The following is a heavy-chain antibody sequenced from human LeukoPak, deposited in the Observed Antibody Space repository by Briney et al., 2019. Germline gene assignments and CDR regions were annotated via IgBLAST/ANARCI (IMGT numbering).Heavy chain of an antibody. CDR2: IYYSGST. J-gene: IGHJ5*02. D-gene: IGHD3-22*01. CDR1: GGSISSYY. Sequence: PSETLSLTCTVSGGSISSYYWSWIRQPPGKGLEWIGYIYYSGSTNYNPSLKSRVTISVDTSKNQLSLKLGSVTAADTAVYYCARGSITMIVAWGQGTLVTVSS. V-gene: IGHV4-59*01. CDR3: ARGSITMIVA.